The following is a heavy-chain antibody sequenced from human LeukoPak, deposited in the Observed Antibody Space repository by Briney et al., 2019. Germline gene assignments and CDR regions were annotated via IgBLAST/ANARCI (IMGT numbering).Heavy chain of an antibody. CDR1: GFSLDDHA. J-gene: IGHJ6*02. Sequence: PGRSLRLSCAVSGFSLDDHAMHWVRQAPGKGLEWVSGISWNGGSLDYADSVKGRFIISRDNAKKSLYLQMNSLRPEDTAVYYCAKDTEFGEPYHGMDVWGQGTTVTVSS. V-gene: IGHV3-9*01. D-gene: IGHD3-10*01. CDR2: ISWNGGSL. CDR3: AKDTEFGEPYHGMDV.